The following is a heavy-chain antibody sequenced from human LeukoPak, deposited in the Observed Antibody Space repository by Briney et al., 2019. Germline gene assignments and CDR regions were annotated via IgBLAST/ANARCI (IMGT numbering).Heavy chain of an antibody. D-gene: IGHD3-10*01. V-gene: IGHV4-4*07. CDR3: ARHDYGSGSYYNWIDY. J-gene: IGHJ4*02. Sequence: SETLSLTCTVSGGSISSYYWSWIRQPAGKGLEWIGRIYTSGSTNYNPSLKSRVTISVDTAKNQFSLKLSSVTAADTAVYYCARHDYGSGSYYNWIDYWGQGTLVTASS. CDR2: IYTSGST. CDR1: GGSISSYY.